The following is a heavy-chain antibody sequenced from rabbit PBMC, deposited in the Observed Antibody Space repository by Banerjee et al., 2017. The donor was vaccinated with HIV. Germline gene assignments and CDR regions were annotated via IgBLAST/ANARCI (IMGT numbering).Heavy chain of an antibody. CDR3: ARGDADYRYYAGGDFNL. V-gene: IGHV1S40*01. CDR1: GFSFSSSYY. CDR2: IYGGSSGST. D-gene: IGHD1-1*01. Sequence: QSLEESGGDLVKPGASLTLTCTASGFSFSSSYYMCWVRQAPGKGLEWIACIYGGSSGSTYYASWAKGRFTISKTSSTTVTLQMTSLTAADTATYFCARGDADYRYYAGGDFNLRGQGTLVTVS. J-gene: IGHJ4*01.